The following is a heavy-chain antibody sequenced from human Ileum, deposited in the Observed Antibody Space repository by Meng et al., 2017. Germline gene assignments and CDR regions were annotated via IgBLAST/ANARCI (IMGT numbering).Heavy chain of an antibody. CDR3: ARDRRDSRGWFYFDY. CDR1: GGSVSSS. D-gene: IGHD6-19*01. J-gene: IGHJ4*02. Sequence: GSLRLSCTVSGGSVSSSWSWIRQPPGKGLEWIGNIYYSGNTNYNPSLKSRVTMSLDTSKNQFSLKLNSVTAADTAVYFCARDRRDSRGWFYFDYWAQGTLVTVSS. CDR2: IYYSGNT. V-gene: IGHV4-59*02.